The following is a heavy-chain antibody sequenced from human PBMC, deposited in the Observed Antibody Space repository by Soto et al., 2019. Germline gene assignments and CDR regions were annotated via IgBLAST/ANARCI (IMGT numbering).Heavy chain of an antibody. V-gene: IGHV1-3*01. D-gene: IGHD6-13*01. CDR2: INAGNGNT. J-gene: IGHJ6*02. CDR3: ATSTIDTSTWKQYFYGMDV. CDR1: EDTFTRYV. Sequence: GASVKVSCKASEDTFTRYVIHWVRQAPGQRLEWMVCINAGNGNTKCSQNFQGRVTITRDAYASTAYMELSSLRSQDTAVYYCATSTIDTSTWKQYFYGMDVWGQGSTVTVS.